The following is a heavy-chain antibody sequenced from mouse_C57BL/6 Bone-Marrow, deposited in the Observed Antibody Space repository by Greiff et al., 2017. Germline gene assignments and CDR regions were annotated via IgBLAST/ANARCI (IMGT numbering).Heavy chain of an antibody. J-gene: IGHJ2*01. D-gene: IGHD1-1*01. Sequence: EVQLQQSGAELVRPGASVKLSCTASGFNIKDDYMHWVKQRPEQGLEWIGWIDPENGDTEYASKFQGKATITADTSSNTAYLQLSSLTSEDTAVYYCTRGDYYGSSDYWGQGTTLTVSS. CDR2: IDPENGDT. V-gene: IGHV14-4*01. CDR3: TRGDYYGSSDY. CDR1: GFNIKDDY.